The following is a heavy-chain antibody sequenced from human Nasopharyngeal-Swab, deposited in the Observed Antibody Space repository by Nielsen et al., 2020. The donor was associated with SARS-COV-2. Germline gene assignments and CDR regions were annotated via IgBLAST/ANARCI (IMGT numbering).Heavy chain of an antibody. Sequence: SLKISCAASGFTSDDYAMHWVRQAPGKGLEWVSGISWNSGSIGYADSVKGRFTISRDNAKNSLYLQMNSLRAEDTALYYCAKERVVGTNFDWSPDAFDIWGQGTMVTVSS. CDR3: AKERVVGTNFDWSPDAFDI. V-gene: IGHV3-9*02. CDR1: GFTSDDYA. J-gene: IGHJ3*02. D-gene: IGHD3-9*01. CDR2: ISWNSGSI.